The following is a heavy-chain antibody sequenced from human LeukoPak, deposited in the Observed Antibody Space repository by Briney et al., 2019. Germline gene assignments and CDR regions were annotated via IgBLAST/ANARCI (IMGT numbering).Heavy chain of an antibody. Sequence: GGSLRLSCAASGFTFSSYWMSWVRQAPGKGLEWVANIKQDGSQKFYVDSVKGRFTISRDNSKNTLYLQMNSLRAEDTAVYYCAKDRTTVTYDAFDIWGQGTMVTVSS. CDR3: AKDRTTVTYDAFDI. CDR2: IKQDGSQK. CDR1: GFTFSSYW. D-gene: IGHD4-17*01. V-gene: IGHV3-7*03. J-gene: IGHJ3*02.